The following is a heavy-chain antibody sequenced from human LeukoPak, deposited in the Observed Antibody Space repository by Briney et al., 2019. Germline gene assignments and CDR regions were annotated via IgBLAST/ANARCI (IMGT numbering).Heavy chain of an antibody. V-gene: IGHV6-1*01. CDR3: ARGERLSPTEFDY. Sequence: SQTLSLTCAISGDSVSSNSAAWSWIRQSPSRGLEWLGRTYYRSKWYNDYAVSVKSRITINPDTSKNQFSLQLNSVTPEDTAVYYCARGERLSPTEFDYWGQGTLVTVSS. CDR1: GDSVSSNSAA. CDR2: TYYRSKWYN. J-gene: IGHJ4*02.